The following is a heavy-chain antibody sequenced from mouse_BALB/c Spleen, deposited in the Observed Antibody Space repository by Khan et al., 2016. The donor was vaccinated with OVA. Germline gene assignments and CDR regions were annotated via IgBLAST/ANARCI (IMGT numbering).Heavy chain of an antibody. CDR2: INPSNGRT. Sequence: QVQLQQSGAELVKPGASVKLSCKASGYTFTSYWMHWVKQRPGQGLEWIGEINPSNGRTNYNEKFKSKATLTVDKSSNTAYMQLSSLTSEDSAVYYWSRSTMSTTEFAYWGQGTLVTVSA. CDR1: GYTFTSYW. J-gene: IGHJ3*01. V-gene: IGHV1S81*02. D-gene: IGHD2-4*01. CDR3: SRSTMSTTEFAY.